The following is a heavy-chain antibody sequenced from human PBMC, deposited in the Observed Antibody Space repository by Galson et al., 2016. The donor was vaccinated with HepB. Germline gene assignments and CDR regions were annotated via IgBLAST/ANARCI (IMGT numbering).Heavy chain of an antibody. CDR3: AIVGFSGIVDC. CDR1: GYTFTSFA. CDR2: IKAGNGDT. D-gene: IGHD3-22*01. Sequence: SAKVSCKASGYTFTSFAIHWVRQAPGQRLEWMGWIKAGNGDTKYSQNFQGRVTITRGTSVSTAYMELSSLRSEDTAVYYCAIVGFSGIVDCWGQGTMVTVSS. V-gene: IGHV1-3*01. J-gene: IGHJ4*02.